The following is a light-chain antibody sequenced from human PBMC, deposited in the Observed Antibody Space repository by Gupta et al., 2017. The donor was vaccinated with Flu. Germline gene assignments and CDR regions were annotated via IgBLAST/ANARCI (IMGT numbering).Light chain of an antibody. V-gene: IGLV2-11*01. Sequence: QSALTQPRSVSGSPGQSLTISCTGTNSDVGAFNYVSWYQQYPGKAPKLIIYDVTKRPSGVPDRFSGSKSGNTASLTISGLQAEDEADYHCFSYASISPPFGTGTKVTVL. J-gene: IGLJ1*01. CDR1: NSDVGAFNY. CDR2: DVT. CDR3: FSYASISPP.